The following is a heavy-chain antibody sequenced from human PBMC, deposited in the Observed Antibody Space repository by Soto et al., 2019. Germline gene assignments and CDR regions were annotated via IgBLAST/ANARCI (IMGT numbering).Heavy chain of an antibody. Sequence: KQSQTLSLTCAISGDSVSSNSAAWNWIRQSPSRGLEWLGRTYYRSKWYNDYAVSVKSRITINPDTSKNQFSLQLNSVTPEDTAVYYCARTHIVVVTASYYYYYGMDVWGQGTTVTVSS. CDR3: ARTHIVVVTASYYYYYGMDV. D-gene: IGHD2-21*02. CDR2: TYYRSKWYN. J-gene: IGHJ6*02. CDR1: GDSVSSNSAA. V-gene: IGHV6-1*01.